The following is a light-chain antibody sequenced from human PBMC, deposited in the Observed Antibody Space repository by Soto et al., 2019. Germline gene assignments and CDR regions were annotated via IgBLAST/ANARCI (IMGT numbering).Light chain of an antibody. J-gene: IGKJ5*01. CDR3: QQYGNAPIT. Sequence: TQSPGERASPTGKAANSVCMATQAVYSSLLAWYQQKPGQAPRLLIYGASSRATGIPDRFSGSGSGTDFTLSISRLEVEDFAVYHCQQYGNAPITFGQGTRVEIK. V-gene: IGKV3-20*01. CDR2: GAS. CDR1: QAVYSSL.